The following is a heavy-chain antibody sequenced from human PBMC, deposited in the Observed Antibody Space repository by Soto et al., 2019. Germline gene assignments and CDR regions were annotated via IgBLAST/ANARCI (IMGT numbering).Heavy chain of an antibody. CDR2: ISSSSSTI. V-gene: IGHV3-48*02. Sequence: GGSLRLSCAASGFTFSSYSMNWVRQAPGKGLEWVSYISSSSSTIYYADSVKGRFTISRDNAKNSLYLQMNSLRDEDTAVYYCARDPRGYSSSSEDNWFDPWGQGTLVTVSS. D-gene: IGHD6-6*01. J-gene: IGHJ5*02. CDR1: GFTFSSYS. CDR3: ARDPRGYSSSSEDNWFDP.